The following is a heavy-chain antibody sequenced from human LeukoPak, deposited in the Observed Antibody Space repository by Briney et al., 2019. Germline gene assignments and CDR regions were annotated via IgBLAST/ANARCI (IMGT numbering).Heavy chain of an antibody. J-gene: IGHJ6*03. CDR3: ARRGLELRGDYDYYTDV. D-gene: IGHD1-7*01. CDR1: GYSFTSYW. CDR2: IYPGDSDT. Sequence: GESLKISCKGSGYSFTSYWIGWVRQMPGKGLEWMGIIYPGDSDTRYSPSFQGQVTISAGKSINTAYLHWSRLKTSDTAIYYCARRGLELRGDYDYYTDVWGKGTTVTVSS. V-gene: IGHV5-51*01.